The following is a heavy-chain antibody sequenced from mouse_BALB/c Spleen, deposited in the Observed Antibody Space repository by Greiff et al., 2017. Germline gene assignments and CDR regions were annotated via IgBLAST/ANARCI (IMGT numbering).Heavy chain of an antibody. Sequence: VQLQQSGPELVKPGASVKISCKASGYSFTGYFMNWVMQSHGKSLEWIGRINPYNGDTFYNQKFKGKATLTVDKSSSTAHMELRSLASEDSAVYYCARTPKDYFDYWGQGTTLTVSS. CDR2: INPYNGDT. J-gene: IGHJ2*01. V-gene: IGHV1-20*02. CDR1: GYSFTGYF. CDR3: ARTPKDYFDY.